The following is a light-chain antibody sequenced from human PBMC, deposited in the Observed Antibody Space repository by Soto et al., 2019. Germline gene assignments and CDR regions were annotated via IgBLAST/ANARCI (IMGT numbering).Light chain of an antibody. CDR3: QQRFTWPPFT. CDR2: DAS. J-gene: IGKJ3*01. Sequence: EVVLTQSPATLSLSPWERATLFCRANESVNDYLAWYQQRPGQAPRLLIFDASNRAPGIPARFSASGSRRDFTLTISSLEPEDFAVYYCQQRFTWPPFTFGPGTKVDF. CDR1: ESVNDY. V-gene: IGKV3-11*02.